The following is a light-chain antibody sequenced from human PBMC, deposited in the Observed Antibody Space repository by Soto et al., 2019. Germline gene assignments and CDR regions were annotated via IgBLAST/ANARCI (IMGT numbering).Light chain of an antibody. J-gene: IGLJ1*01. CDR1: SSNIGAGYD. CDR3: QSYDSSLSGPYV. V-gene: IGLV1-40*01. CDR2: GNS. Sequence: QSVLTQPPSVSGAPGQRVTISCTGSSSNIGAGYDVHWYQQLPGTAPKLLIYGNSNRPSGVPDRFSGSNSGTSASLAITGLQAKDEADYYCQSYDSSLSGPYVFGTGTKVTVL.